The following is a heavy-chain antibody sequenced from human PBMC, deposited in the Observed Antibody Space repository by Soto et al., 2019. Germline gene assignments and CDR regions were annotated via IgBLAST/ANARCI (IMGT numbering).Heavy chain of an antibody. CDR1: GGSISSGDYY. CDR2: IYYSGST. Sequence: PSETLSLTCTVSGGSISSGDYYWSWIRQPPGKGLEWIGYIYYSGSTYYNPSLKSRVTISVDTSKNQFSLKLSSVTAADTAVYYCARFYYDDSSGYYYVEEFDYWGQGTLVTSPQ. CDR3: ARFYYDDSSGYYYVEEFDY. D-gene: IGHD3-22*01. J-gene: IGHJ4*02. V-gene: IGHV4-30-4*01.